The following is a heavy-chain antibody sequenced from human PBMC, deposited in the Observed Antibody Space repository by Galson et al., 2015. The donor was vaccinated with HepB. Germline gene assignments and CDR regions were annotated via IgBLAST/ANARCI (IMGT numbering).Heavy chain of an antibody. CDR3: ATDSAVAGLTPHFDY. J-gene: IGHJ4*02. CDR1: GYTLTELP. V-gene: IGHV1-24*01. Sequence: SVKVSCKVSGYTLTELPMHWVRQAPGKGLEWMGGFDPEDGETIYAQKFQGRVTMTEDTSTDTAYMELSSLRSEDTAVYYCATDSAVAGLTPHFDYWGQGTLVTVSS. CDR2: FDPEDGET. D-gene: IGHD6-19*01.